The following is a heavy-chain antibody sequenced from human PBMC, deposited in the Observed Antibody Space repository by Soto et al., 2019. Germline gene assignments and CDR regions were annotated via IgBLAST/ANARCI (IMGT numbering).Heavy chain of an antibody. Sequence: GGSLRLSCAASGFTFSSYWMHWVRQAPGKGLVWVSRINSDGSSTSYADSVKGRFTISRDNAKNTLYLQMNSLRAEDTAVYYCARGMTARDVVPAAQEGYNWFDPWGQGTLVTVSS. V-gene: IGHV3-74*01. CDR2: INSDGSST. D-gene: IGHD2-2*01. CDR3: ARGMTARDVVPAAQEGYNWFDP. CDR1: GFTFSSYW. J-gene: IGHJ5*02.